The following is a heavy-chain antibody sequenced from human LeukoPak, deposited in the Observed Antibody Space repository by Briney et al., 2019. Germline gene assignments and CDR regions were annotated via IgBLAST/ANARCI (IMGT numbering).Heavy chain of an antibody. CDR2: IIPIFGTA. V-gene: IGHV1-69*05. J-gene: IGHJ5*02. Sequence: EASVKVSCKASGGTFSSYAISWVRQAPGQGLEWMGRIIPIFGTANYAQKFRGRVTITTDESTSTAYMELSSLRSEDTAVYYCAMGSGENWFDPWGQGTLVTVSS. D-gene: IGHD3-10*01. CDR1: GGTFSSYA. CDR3: AMGSGENWFDP.